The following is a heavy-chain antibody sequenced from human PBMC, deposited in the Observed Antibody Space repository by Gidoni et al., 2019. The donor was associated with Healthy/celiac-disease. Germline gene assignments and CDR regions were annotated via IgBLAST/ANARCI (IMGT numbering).Heavy chain of an antibody. CDR3: ARVRSQWLVQDAFDI. CDR2: ISYDGSNK. V-gene: IGHV3-30-3*01. J-gene: IGHJ3*02. CDR1: GFTFSSYA. Sequence: QVQLVESGGGVVQPGRSLRLSCAASGFTFSSYAMHWVRQAPGKGLEWVAVISYDGSNKYYADSVKGRFTISRDNSKNTLYLQMNSLRAEDTAVYYCARVRSQWLVQDAFDIWGQGTMVTVSS. D-gene: IGHD6-19*01.